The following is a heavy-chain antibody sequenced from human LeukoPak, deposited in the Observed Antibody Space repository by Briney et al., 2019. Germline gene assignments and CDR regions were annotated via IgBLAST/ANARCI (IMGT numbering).Heavy chain of an antibody. CDR2: ISGSGGST. V-gene: IGHV3-23*01. Sequence: RGSLRLSCAASGFTFSSFAMSWVRQAPGKGLEWASTISGSGGSTNYADSVKGRFTFSRDNSKNTLYLQMNSLRAEDTAIYYCAKDLPDFGDYVEGYWGQGTLVTVSS. CDR1: GFTFSSFA. D-gene: IGHD4-17*01. J-gene: IGHJ4*02. CDR3: AKDLPDFGDYVEGY.